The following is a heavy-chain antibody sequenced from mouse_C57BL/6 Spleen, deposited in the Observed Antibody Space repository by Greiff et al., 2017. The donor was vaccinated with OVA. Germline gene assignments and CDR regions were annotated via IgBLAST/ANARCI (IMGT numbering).Heavy chain of an antibody. D-gene: IGHD1-1*01. V-gene: IGHV1-42*01. CDR1: GYSFTGYY. Sequence: EVQLQQSGPELVKPGASVKISCKASGYSFTGYYMNWVKQSPEKSLEWIGEINPSTGGTTYNQKFKAKATLTVDKSSSTAYMQLKSLTSEDSAVYYCARDDYSNYFDYWGQGTTLTVSS. CDR3: ARDDYSNYFDY. J-gene: IGHJ2*01. CDR2: INPSTGGT.